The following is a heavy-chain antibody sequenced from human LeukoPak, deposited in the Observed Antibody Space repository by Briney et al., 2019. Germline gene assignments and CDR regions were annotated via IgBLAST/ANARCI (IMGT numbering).Heavy chain of an antibody. V-gene: IGHV4-34*01. D-gene: IGHD6-13*01. J-gene: IGHJ4*02. CDR1: GGSFSGYY. CDR3: ARGLFDRTGCSRSCSFDY. Sequence: SETLSLTCAIYGGSFSGYYWSSIRQPPEKRLEWIGEINHSGSTNYYPSLKNRVTISVDTSKIQFSLKLCSVTAADTAVFHCARGLFDRTGCSRSCSFDYWGQGTLVTVSS. CDR2: INHSGST.